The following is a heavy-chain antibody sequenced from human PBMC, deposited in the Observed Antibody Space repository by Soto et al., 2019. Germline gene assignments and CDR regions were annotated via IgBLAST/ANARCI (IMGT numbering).Heavy chain of an antibody. J-gene: IGHJ4*02. D-gene: IGHD6-19*01. V-gene: IGHV3-23*01. CDR1: GFTFSNFA. CDR2: ISGSGTST. Sequence: GGSLRLSCAASGFTFSNFAMSWVRQAPGKGLEWVSAISGSGTSTYDADSVKGRFSISRDNSKNTLYLQINSLRAEDTAVYYCAKDRKSGSGWYWDYWGQGTLVTLSS. CDR3: AKDRKSGSGWYWDY.